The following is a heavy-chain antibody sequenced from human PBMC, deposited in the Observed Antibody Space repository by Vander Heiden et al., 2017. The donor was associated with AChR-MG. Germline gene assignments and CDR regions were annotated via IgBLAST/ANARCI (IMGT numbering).Heavy chain of an antibody. Sequence: QVQLQESGPGRVKPSETLSLTCTVSGGSISSYYWGWIRQPPGKGLEWIGYIYYSGSTNYNPSLKSRVTISVDTSKNQFSLKLSSVTAADTAVYYCARGIRAITMVRGVRSNWFDPWGQGTLVTVSS. CDR3: ARGIRAITMVRGVRSNWFDP. CDR2: IYYSGST. J-gene: IGHJ5*02. CDR1: GGSISSYY. D-gene: IGHD3-10*01. V-gene: IGHV4-59*08.